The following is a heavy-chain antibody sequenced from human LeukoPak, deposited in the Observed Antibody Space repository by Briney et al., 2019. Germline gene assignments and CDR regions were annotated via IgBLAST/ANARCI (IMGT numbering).Heavy chain of an antibody. V-gene: IGHV3-30-3*01. D-gene: IGHD1-26*01. Sequence: GRSLRLSCPASGFTFSSYSMHWVRQAPSKGLEWVAVISYDGSNKYYADSVKGRLTISRDNYKNTLYLQMNSMRAEDTAVYYCARESSVGATDYWGQGTLVTVSS. CDR1: GFTFSSYS. J-gene: IGHJ4*02. CDR3: ARESSVGATDY. CDR2: ISYDGSNK.